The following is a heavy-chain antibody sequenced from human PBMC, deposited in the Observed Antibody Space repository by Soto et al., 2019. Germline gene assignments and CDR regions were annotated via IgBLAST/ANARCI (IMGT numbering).Heavy chain of an antibody. J-gene: IGHJ6*03. V-gene: IGHV3-7*01. CDR2: IKQDGSEK. Sequence: GGSLRLSCAASGFTFSSYWMSWVRQAPGKGLEWVANIKQDGSEKYYVDSVKGRFTISRDNAKNSLYLQMNSLRAEDTAAYYCARANYDFWSGLGYYYMDVWGKGTTVTVSS. CDR1: GFTFSSYW. D-gene: IGHD3-3*01. CDR3: ARANYDFWSGLGYYYMDV.